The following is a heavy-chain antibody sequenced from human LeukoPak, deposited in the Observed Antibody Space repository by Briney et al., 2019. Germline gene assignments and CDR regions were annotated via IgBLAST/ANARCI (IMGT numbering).Heavy chain of an antibody. J-gene: IGHJ4*02. CDR3: ARVFSGSYHFDY. V-gene: IGHV3-7*05. CDR1: GFTFSSYW. CDR2: IKQDGSER. Sequence: PGGSLRLSCAASGFTFSSYWMSWVRQAPGKRLVWVAIIKQDGSERYYVDSVKGRFTISRDNAKNSLYLQMNSLRAEDTAVYYCARVFSGSYHFDYWGQGTLVTVSS. D-gene: IGHD1-26*01.